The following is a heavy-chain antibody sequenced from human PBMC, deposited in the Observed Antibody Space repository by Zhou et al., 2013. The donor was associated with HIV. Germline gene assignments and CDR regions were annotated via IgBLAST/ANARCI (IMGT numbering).Heavy chain of an antibody. CDR3: AKDSDYGDYYYYYGMDV. CDR1: GFTFSSYA. J-gene: IGHJ6*02. V-gene: IGHV3-23*01. CDR2: ISGRGGST. D-gene: IGHD4-17*01. Sequence: EVQLLGSGGGLVQPGGSLRLSCAASGFTFSSYAMSWVRQAPGKGLEWVSSISGRGGSTYYADSVKGRFTISRDNSKNTLYLQMNSLRAEDTAVYYCAKDSDYGDYYYYYGMDVWGQGTTVTVSS.